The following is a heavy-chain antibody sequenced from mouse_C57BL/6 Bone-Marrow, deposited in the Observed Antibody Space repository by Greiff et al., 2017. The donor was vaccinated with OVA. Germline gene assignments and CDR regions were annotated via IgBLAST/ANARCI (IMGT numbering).Heavy chain of an antibody. CDR1: GFTFSNYW. V-gene: IGHV6-3*01. D-gene: IGHD1-1*01. Sequence: EVNLVESGGGLVQPGGSMKLSCVASGFTFSNYWMNWVRQSPEKGLEWVAQIRWKSDNYATQYAESVTGRFTISRYDSKSSVYLQMNNLRAEDTGFYYCTGDYGSPWFAYWGQGTLVTVSA. CDR2: IRWKSDNYAT. CDR3: TGDYGSPWFAY. J-gene: IGHJ3*01.